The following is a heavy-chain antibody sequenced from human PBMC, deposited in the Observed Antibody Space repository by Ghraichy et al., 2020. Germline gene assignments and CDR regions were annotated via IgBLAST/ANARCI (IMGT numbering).Heavy chain of an antibody. CDR1: GFTFSDYY. Sequence: GGSQRLSCAASGFTFSDYYMSWIRQAPGKGLEWVSYISSSGSTIYYADSVKGRFTISRDNAKNSLYLQMNSLRAEDTAVYYCARDRQWLVFDYWGQGTLVTFSS. V-gene: IGHV3-11*01. J-gene: IGHJ4*02. CDR2: ISSSGSTI. D-gene: IGHD6-19*01. CDR3: ARDRQWLVFDY.